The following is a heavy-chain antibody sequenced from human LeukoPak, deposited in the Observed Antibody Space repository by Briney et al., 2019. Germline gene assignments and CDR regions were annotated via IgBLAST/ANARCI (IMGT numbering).Heavy chain of an antibody. D-gene: IGHD2-15*01. CDR1: GFTFSSYW. J-gene: IGHJ6*02. V-gene: IGHV3-7*01. Sequence: GGSLRLSCAASGFTFSSYWMSWVRQAPGKGLEWVANIKQDGSEKYYVDSVEGRFTISRDNAKNSLFLQKNSLRAEDTAVYYCARYCSGGSCLFYYYGMDVWGQGTTVAVSS. CDR2: IKQDGSEK. CDR3: ARYCSGGSCLFYYYGMDV.